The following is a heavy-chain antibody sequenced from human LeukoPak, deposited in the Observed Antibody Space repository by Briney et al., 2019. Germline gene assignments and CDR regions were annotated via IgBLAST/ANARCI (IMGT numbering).Heavy chain of an antibody. Sequence: GASVKVSCKASGYTFTTYFLHWVRQAPGQGLEWMGWMNPNSGNTGYAQKFQGRVTMTRNTSISTAYMELSSLRSEDTAVYYCARGWGAARKDYYYYMDVWGKGTTVTVSS. V-gene: IGHV1-8*01. D-gene: IGHD6-6*01. CDR3: ARGWGAARKDYYYYMDV. J-gene: IGHJ6*03. CDR1: GYTFTTYF. CDR2: MNPNSGNT.